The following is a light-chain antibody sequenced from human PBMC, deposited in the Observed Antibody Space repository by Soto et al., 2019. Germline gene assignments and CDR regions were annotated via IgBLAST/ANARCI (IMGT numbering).Light chain of an antibody. Sequence: IRMTQYPSSLSSSLGDRVTIACRASQDISTYLAWYQQKPGKVPKLLISAASTLQSGVPSRFSGSGSGTDCTITISCLQSEDFATYYCQQYYSYPRTFGQGTKVDIK. CDR2: AAS. J-gene: IGKJ1*01. V-gene: IGKV1-8*01. CDR1: QDISTY. CDR3: QQYYSYPRT.